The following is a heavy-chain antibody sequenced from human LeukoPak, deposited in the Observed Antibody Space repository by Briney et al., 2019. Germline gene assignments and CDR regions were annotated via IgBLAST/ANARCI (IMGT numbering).Heavy chain of an antibody. CDR1: GFTFSSYS. Sequence: GGSLRLSCAASGFTFSSYSMNWVRQAPGKGLEWVSSISSSSSYIYYADSVKGRFTISRDNAKNSLYLQMNSLRAEDTAVYYCARDAYGSGSPTTHWGQGTLVTVSS. CDR3: ARDAYGSGSPTTH. D-gene: IGHD3-10*01. V-gene: IGHV3-21*01. J-gene: IGHJ4*02. CDR2: ISSSSSYI.